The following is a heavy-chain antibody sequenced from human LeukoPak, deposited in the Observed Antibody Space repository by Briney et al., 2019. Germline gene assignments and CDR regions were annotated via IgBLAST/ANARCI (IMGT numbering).Heavy chain of an antibody. CDR1: GGTFITYA. Sequence: GASVKVSCKASGGTFITYAISWVRQAPGQGLEWMGGIIPIFGPTNFAQKFQGRVTITADESTSTAYMELSSLRSDDTAVYYCAAAGTFEYFDYWGQGTLVTVSS. V-gene: IGHV1-69*13. D-gene: IGHD6-13*01. J-gene: IGHJ4*02. CDR2: IIPIFGPT. CDR3: AAAGTFEYFDY.